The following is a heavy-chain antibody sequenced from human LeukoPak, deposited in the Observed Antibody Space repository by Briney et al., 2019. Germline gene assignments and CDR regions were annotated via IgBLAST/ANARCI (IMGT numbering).Heavy chain of an antibody. CDR2: IIPILGIA. J-gene: IGHJ4*02. V-gene: IGHV1-69*04. CDR1: GGTFSSYA. D-gene: IGHD2-21*01. CDR3: ARDGADYCGGDCPWGY. Sequence: SVKVSCKASGGTFSSYAISWVRQAPGQGLEWMGRIIPILGIANYAQKFQGRVTITADKSTSTAYMELSSLRSEDTAVYYCARDGADYCGGDCPWGYWGEGTLVTVSS.